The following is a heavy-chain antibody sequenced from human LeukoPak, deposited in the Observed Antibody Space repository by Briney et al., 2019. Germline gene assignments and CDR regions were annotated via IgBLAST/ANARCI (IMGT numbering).Heavy chain of an antibody. CDR3: ARELRSPWFDP. CDR2: IYHSGST. CDR1: GDSISSGGYS. D-gene: IGHD4-17*01. J-gene: IGHJ5*02. Sequence: SQTLSLTCAVSGDSISSGGYSWSWLRQPPGKGLEWIGYIYHSGSTYYNPSLKSRVTISVDRSKNQFSLKLSSVTAADTAVYYCARELRSPWFDPWGQGTLVTVSS. V-gene: IGHV4-30-2*01.